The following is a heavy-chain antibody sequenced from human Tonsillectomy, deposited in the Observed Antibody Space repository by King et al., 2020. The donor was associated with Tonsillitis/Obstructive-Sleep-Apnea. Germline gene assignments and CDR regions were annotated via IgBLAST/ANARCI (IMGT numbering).Heavy chain of an antibody. CDR1: GFTFSNAW. J-gene: IGHJ3*02. D-gene: IGHD3-16*01. V-gene: IGHV3-15*01. Sequence: VQLVESGGGLVKPGGSLRLSCAASGFTFSNAWMSWVRQAPGKGREWVGRIKSKTDGGTTDYAPPVKGRFTIPRDDSKNTLYLQMNSLKTEDTAVYYCTTDAEAMGPGAFDIWGQGTMVTVSS. CDR2: IKSKTDGGTT. CDR3: TTDAEAMGPGAFDI.